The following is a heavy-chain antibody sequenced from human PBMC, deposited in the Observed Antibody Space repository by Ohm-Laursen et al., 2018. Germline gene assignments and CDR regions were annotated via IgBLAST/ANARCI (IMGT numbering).Heavy chain of an antibody. J-gene: IGHJ3*01. CDR3: ARDLDFGVLTGDTFDV. CDR2: VYSGGTT. Sequence: GTLSLTCTVSGGSISSYYWSWIRQPAGKGLEWIGRVYSGGTTAYRPSLKSRLTMSVDRPKNQFSLTLTSVTAADTAVYYCARDLDFGVLTGDTFDVWGQGTMVTVSS. CDR1: GGSISSYY. D-gene: IGHD3-3*01. V-gene: IGHV4-4*07.